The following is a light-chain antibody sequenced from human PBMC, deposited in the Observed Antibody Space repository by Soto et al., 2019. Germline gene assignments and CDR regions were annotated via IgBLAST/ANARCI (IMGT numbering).Light chain of an antibody. J-gene: IGLJ1*01. V-gene: IGLV3-21*02. Sequence: ELTQPPSVSVAPGQAATITCEGKKIGFKSVNWYQQEPGQAPVLVVYDNTARPSGVPARFSASSSGNTATLTISRVEAGDEADYYCQVWHSDDHHYVFGTGTKVTVL. CDR3: QVWHSDDHHYV. CDR2: DNT. CDR1: KIGFKS.